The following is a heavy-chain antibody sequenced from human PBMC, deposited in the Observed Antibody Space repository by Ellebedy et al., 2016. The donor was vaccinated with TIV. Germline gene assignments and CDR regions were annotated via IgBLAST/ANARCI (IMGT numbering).Heavy chain of an antibody. CDR2: TYYRSKWYN. J-gene: IGHJ6*03. CDR1: GDSVSSNSAA. Sequence: SETLSLXXAISGDSVSSNSAAWNWIRQSPSRGLEWLGRTYYRSKWYNDYAVSVKSRITINPDTSKNQFSLQLNSVTPEDTAVYYCARESPADYYYYMDVWGKGTTVTVSS. V-gene: IGHV6-1*01. CDR3: ARESPADYYYYMDV.